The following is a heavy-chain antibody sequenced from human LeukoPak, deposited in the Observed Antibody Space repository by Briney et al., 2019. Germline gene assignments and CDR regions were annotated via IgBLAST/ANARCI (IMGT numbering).Heavy chain of an antibody. CDR2: ISGNGGST. V-gene: IGHV3-23*01. Sequence: GGPLRLSCAASGFIFNTYAMSWVRQAPGKGLEWVSLISGNGGSTYYADSVKGRFTITRDNSKNTLYLQMNSLRAEDTAVYYCAKLNDNYYYNGMDVWGQGTTVTVSS. CDR1: GFIFNTYA. D-gene: IGHD1-1*01. CDR3: AKLNDNYYYNGMDV. J-gene: IGHJ6*02.